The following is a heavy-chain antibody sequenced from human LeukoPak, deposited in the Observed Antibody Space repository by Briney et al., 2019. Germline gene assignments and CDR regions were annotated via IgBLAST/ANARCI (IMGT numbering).Heavy chain of an antibody. Sequence: GGSLRLSCAASGFTFSRYSMHWVRQAPGKGLEYVSAISGNGDSTYYASSVKGRFTISRDNSKNTLYLQMGSLRAEDMAVYYCARVSDAFDIWGQGTMVIVSS. J-gene: IGHJ3*02. CDR3: ARVSDAFDI. CDR2: ISGNGDST. V-gene: IGHV3-64*01. CDR1: GFTFSRYS.